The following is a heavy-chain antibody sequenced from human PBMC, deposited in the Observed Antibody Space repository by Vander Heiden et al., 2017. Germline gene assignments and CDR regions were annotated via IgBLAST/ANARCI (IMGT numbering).Heavy chain of an antibody. V-gene: IGHV3-74*01. Sequence: EVQLVESGGGLIQPGGSLSLSCAASGFPLSSYWMHWVRQAPGKGLGWVARINSDGSNTNYADSVKGRFTISRDNAKNTLYLQMNSLRAEDTAVFYCVREYSSTSGRAFDVWGQGTMVTVSS. CDR3: VREYSSTSGRAFDV. CDR1: GFPLSSYW. D-gene: IGHD6-6*01. CDR2: INSDGSNT. J-gene: IGHJ3*01.